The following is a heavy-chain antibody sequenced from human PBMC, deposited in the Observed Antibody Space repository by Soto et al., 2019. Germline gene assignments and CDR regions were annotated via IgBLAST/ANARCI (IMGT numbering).Heavy chain of an antibody. CDR3: AAARHVIYYYGSGSYLGAFDI. D-gene: IGHD3-10*01. V-gene: IGHV1-58*02. J-gene: IGHJ3*02. CDR1: GFTFTSSA. Sequence: SVKVSCKASGFTFTSSAMQWVRQARGQRLEWIGWIVVGSGNTNYAQKFQERVTITRDMSTSTAYMELSSLRSEDTAVYYCAAARHVIYYYGSGSYLGAFDIWGQGTMVTVSS. CDR2: IVVGSGNT.